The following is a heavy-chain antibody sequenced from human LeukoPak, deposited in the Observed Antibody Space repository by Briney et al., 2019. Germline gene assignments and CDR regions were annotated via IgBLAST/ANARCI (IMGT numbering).Heavy chain of an antibody. Sequence: GGSLRLSCAASGFTFSSYGMHWVRQAPGKGLEWVAFIRYDGSNKYYADSVKGRFTISRDNSKNTLYLQMNSLRAEDTAVYYCAKLPAKYCSSTSCSVSWGQGTLVTVSS. CDR2: IRYDGSNK. CDR1: GFTFSSYG. D-gene: IGHD2-2*01. V-gene: IGHV3-30*02. CDR3: AKLPAKYCSSTSCSVS. J-gene: IGHJ4*02.